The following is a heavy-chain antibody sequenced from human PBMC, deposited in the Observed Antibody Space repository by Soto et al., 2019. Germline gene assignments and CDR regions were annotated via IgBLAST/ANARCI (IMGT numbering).Heavy chain of an antibody. D-gene: IGHD1-26*01. V-gene: IGHV4-30-4*01. CDR2: IYYSGST. CDR3: ARREGPNWFDP. CDR1: GGSISSGDYY. Sequence: SETLSLTCTVSGGSISSGDYYWSWIRQPPGKGLEWIGYIYYSGSTYYNPSLKSRVTISVDTSKNQFSLKLSPVTAADTAVYYCARREGPNWFDPWGQGTLVTVSS. J-gene: IGHJ5*02.